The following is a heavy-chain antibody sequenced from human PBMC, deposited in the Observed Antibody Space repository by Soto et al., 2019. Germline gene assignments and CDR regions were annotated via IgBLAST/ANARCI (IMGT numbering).Heavy chain of an antibody. CDR3: ARGSYYDFWSGYYDYYYYGMDV. V-gene: IGHV4-61*01. CDR1: GGSVSSGSYY. CDR2: IYYSGST. J-gene: IGHJ6*02. Sequence: KTSETLSLTCTVSGGSVSSGSYYWSWIRQPPGKGLEWIGYIYYSGSTNYNPSLKSRVTISVDTSKNQFSLKLSSVTAADTAVYYCARGSYYDFWSGYYDYYYYGMDVWGQGTTVTVSS. D-gene: IGHD3-3*01.